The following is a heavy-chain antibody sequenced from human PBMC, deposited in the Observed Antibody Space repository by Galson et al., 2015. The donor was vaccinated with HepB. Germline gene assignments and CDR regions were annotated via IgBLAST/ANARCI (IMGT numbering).Heavy chain of an antibody. CDR1: GGSISSYY. CDR3: ARHVKGSSGTYQRFDY. CDR2: IYYGGSA. V-gene: IGHV4-59*08. J-gene: IGHJ4*02. D-gene: IGHD1-26*01. Sequence: ETLSLTCTVSGGSISSYYWSWIRQPPGKGLEWIGYIYYGGSANYNPSLESRLTISVDTSKNQFSLKLSSVTAADTAVYYCARHVKGSSGTYQRFDYWGQGTLVTVSS.